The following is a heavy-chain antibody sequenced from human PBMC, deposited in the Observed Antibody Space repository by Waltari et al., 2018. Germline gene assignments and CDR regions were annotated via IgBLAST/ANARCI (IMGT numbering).Heavy chain of an antibody. Sequence: QVQLQDSGPGLVKPSETLPLTCRVSGGSNSSYLWIVIPPPTGKALAWIGYIYYLGRTNYNPTLKMRFTISVDTSKNQFALKLSSVTAADTAGYYCARANVLRFLEWPPHDAFDIWGQGTMVTVSS. CDR1: GGSNSSYL. J-gene: IGHJ3*02. V-gene: IGHV4-59*01. CDR3: ARANVLRFLEWPPHDAFDI. D-gene: IGHD3-3*01. CDR2: IYYLGRT.